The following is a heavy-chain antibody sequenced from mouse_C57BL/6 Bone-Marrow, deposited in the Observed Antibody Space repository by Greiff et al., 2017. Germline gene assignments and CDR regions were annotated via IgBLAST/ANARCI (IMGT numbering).Heavy chain of an antibody. Sequence: QLQQSGAELMKPGASVKISCKATAYIFSSYWIEWVKQRPGHGLEWIGEILSRSGVTNYNEKFKGQAAFSADTSSNTAYMQLNRLTSEDSAVYYCVSTMVTSAYAMDYWGQGTSVTFSS. V-gene: IGHV1-9*01. CDR1: AYIFSSYW. CDR3: VSTMVTSAYAMDY. D-gene: IGHD2-2*01. CDR2: ILSRSGVT. J-gene: IGHJ4*01.